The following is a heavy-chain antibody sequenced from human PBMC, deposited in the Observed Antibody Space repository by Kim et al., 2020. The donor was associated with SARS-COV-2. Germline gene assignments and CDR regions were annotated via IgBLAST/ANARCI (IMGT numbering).Heavy chain of an antibody. CDR2: IYHSGST. Sequence: SETLSLTCAVSGGSISSSNWWSWVRQPPGKGLEWTGEIYHSGSTNYNPSLKRRVTISVDKSKNQFSLKLSSVTAADTAVYYCAREDPAPLFRLDYWGQGTRVTVSS. CDR3: AREDPAPLFRLDY. J-gene: IGHJ4*02. CDR1: GGSISSSNW. V-gene: IGHV4-4*02.